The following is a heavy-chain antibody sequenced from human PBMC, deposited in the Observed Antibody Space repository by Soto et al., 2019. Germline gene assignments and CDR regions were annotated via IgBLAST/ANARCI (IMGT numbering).Heavy chain of an antibody. D-gene: IGHD3-10*01. J-gene: IGHJ3*02. CDR3: VRGTYDYKLDAFDT. Sequence: QGQLVQSGAEVKKPGASVEVSCKASGYTFTSYGITWVRQAPGQGLEWMGRISGYNRNVKYAQKFQGRVSMTTDTSTGTAYMELRSLRSHDTAVCNCVRGTYDYKLDAFDTWGPGTMLTVSS. V-gene: IGHV1-18*01. CDR1: GYTFTSYG. CDR2: ISGYNRNV.